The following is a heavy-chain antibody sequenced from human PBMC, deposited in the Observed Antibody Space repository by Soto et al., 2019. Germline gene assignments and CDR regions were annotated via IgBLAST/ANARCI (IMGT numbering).Heavy chain of an antibody. J-gene: IGHJ4*02. V-gene: IGHV4-31*03. CDR3: ARKGLGRSGAFDY. CDR1: GSSVSSGGYY. D-gene: IGHD6-19*01. CDR2: ICRSGTT. Sequence: QVQLQESGPGLVKPSQTLSLTCTVSGSSVSSGGYYWNWIRQHPGKVLVWIGYICRSGTTYYNPSLHSRGNMSVDTSKNQFSVILSSVPAADTALYFCARKGLGRSGAFDYCGQGSLVTVSS.